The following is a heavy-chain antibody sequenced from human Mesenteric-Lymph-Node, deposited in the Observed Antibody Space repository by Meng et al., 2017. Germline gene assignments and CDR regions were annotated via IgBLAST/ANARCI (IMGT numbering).Heavy chain of an antibody. CDR1: GFTFSSYS. J-gene: IGHJ4*02. V-gene: IGHV3-21*04. CDR3: AKGEAYDYVWGTRSFDY. CDR2: ISSSSSYI. D-gene: IGHD3-16*01. Sequence: GESLKISCAASGFTFSSYSMNWVRQAPGKGLEWVSSISSSSSYIYYADSVKGRFTISRDNSKNTLYLQMNSLRAEDTAVYYCAKGEAYDYVWGTRSFDYWGQGTLVTVSS.